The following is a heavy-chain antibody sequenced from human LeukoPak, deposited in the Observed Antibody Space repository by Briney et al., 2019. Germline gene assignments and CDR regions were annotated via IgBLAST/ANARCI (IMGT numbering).Heavy chain of an antibody. V-gene: IGHV1-24*01. Sequence: TEXXMHWVRQAXGKGMEGRGGFDPEDGETIYAQKFQGRVTMTEDTSTDTAYMELSSLRSEDTAVYYCATDGGVGSGYYDAFDIWGQGTMVTVSS. CDR3: ATDGGVGSGYYDAFDI. D-gene: IGHD3-22*01. J-gene: IGHJ3*02. CDR1: TEXX. CDR2: FDPEDGET.